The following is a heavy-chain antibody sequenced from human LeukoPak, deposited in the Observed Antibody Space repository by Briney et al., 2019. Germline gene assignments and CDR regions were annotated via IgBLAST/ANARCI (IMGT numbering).Heavy chain of an antibody. V-gene: IGHV1-18*01. Sequence: AASVKVSCKASGYTFTSYGISWVRQSPGQGLEWMGWISAYNGNTNYAQKLQGRVTMTTDTSTSTAYMELRSLRSDDTAVYYCARVGGVRDIVVVPAASHSDYWGQGTLVTVSS. D-gene: IGHD2-2*01. CDR2: ISAYNGNT. CDR1: GYTFTSYG. J-gene: IGHJ4*02. CDR3: ARVGGVRDIVVVPAASHSDY.